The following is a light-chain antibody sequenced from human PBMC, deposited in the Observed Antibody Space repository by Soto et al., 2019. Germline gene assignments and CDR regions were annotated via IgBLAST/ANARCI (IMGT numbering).Light chain of an antibody. Sequence: SYELTQPPSVSVSLGQMARITCSGAALPKKYANWYQQKPGQFPVLAIYKDSERPSGIPERFSGSSSGTIVTLTSSGVPAEDEADYYCQSADSSGTYRGVFGGGTKLTVL. CDR1: ALPKKY. CDR2: KDS. CDR3: QSADSSGTYRGV. J-gene: IGLJ2*01. V-gene: IGLV3-16*01.